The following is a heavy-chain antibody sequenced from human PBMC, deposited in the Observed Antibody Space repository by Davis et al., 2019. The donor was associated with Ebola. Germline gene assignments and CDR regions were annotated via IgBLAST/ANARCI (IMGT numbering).Heavy chain of an antibody. Sequence: PSETLSLTFSAPGASMKTNSYYWAWIRQPPGKELECIGHVFHSGRTSYNPSLSSRVTISTDTSKNQFFLSLSSATDSDAAIYLCARMYASPATSWFDPWGQGILVTVSS. CDR1: GASMKTNSYY. CDR2: VFHSGRT. CDR3: ARMYASPATSWFDP. D-gene: IGHD2-8*01. V-gene: IGHV4-39*01. J-gene: IGHJ5*02.